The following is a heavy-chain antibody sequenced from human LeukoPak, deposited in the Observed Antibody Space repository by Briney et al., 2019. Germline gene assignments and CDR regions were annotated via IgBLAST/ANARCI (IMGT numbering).Heavy chain of an antibody. Sequence: GASVKVSCKASGYTFTSHGISWVRQAPGQGLEWMGWISAYNGNTNYAQKLQGRVTMTTDTSTSTAYMELRSLRSDDTAVYYCARGTQYYYYYYMDVWGKGTTVTVSS. CDR2: ISAYNGNT. V-gene: IGHV1-18*01. J-gene: IGHJ6*03. CDR3: ARGTQYYYYYYMDV. CDR1: GYTFTSHG.